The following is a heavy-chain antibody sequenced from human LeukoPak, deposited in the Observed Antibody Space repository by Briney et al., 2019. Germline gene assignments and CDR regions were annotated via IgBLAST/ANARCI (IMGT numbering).Heavy chain of an antibody. V-gene: IGHV4-59*01. D-gene: IGHD6-19*01. CDR3: ARENYSSGWYGIIDY. CDR2: IYHSGNT. J-gene: IGHJ4*02. CDR1: GGSISNYY. Sequence: SETLSLTCTVSGGSISNYYWSWIRQPPGKGLEWIGYIYHSGNTNYNPSLKSRVTISVDTSKNQFSLKLSSVTAADTAVYYCARENYSSGWYGIIDYWGQGTLVTVSS.